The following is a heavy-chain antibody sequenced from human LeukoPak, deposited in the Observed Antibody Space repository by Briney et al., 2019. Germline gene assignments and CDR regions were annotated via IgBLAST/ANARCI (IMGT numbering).Heavy chain of an antibody. D-gene: IGHD1-7*01. CDR1: GFTFSSYS. V-gene: IGHV3-21*01. J-gene: IGHJ4*02. CDR2: ISSSSSYI. Sequence: GGSLRLSCAASGFTFSSYSMNWVRQAPGKGLEWVSSISSSSSYIYYADSVKGRFTISRDNAKNSLYLQMNSLRAEDTAVYYCARDGLELPGAFDYWGQGTLVTVSS. CDR3: ARDGLELPGAFDY.